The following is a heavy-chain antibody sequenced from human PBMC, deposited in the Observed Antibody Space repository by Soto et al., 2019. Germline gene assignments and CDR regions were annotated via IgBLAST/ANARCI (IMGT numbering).Heavy chain of an antibody. CDR1: GFTVSSNH. D-gene: IGHD6-13*01. V-gene: IGHV3-53*01. CDR2: IYSGGST. Sequence: GGSLRLSCAASGFTVSSNHMSWVRQAPGKGLEWVSVIYSGGSTYYADSVKGRFTISRDNSKNTLYLQMNSLRAEDTAVYYCARSSNSIAAAGTGFDYWGQGTLVTVSS. CDR3: ARSSNSIAAAGTGFDY. J-gene: IGHJ4*02.